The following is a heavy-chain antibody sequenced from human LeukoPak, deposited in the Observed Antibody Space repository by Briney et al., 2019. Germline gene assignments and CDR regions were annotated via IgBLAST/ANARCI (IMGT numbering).Heavy chain of an antibody. CDR2: INHSGST. Sequence: PSETLSLTCAVYGGSFSGYYWSWIRQPPGKGLEWIGEINHSGSTNYNPSLKSRVTISVDTSKNQFSLKLSSVTAADTAVYYCASGVGCSSTSCYDHPRAVHDYWGQGTLVHVSS. V-gene: IGHV4-34*01. CDR1: GGSFSGYY. J-gene: IGHJ4*01. CDR3: ASGVGCSSTSCYDHPRAVHDY. D-gene: IGHD2-2*01.